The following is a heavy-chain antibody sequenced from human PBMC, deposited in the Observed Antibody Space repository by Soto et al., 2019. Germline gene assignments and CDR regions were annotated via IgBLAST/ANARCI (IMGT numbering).Heavy chain of an antibody. J-gene: IGHJ5*02. Sequence: QVQLVQSGAEVKTPGASVKVSCRASGYSFRTHGISWVRQAPGQGLEWMGWISTYDDKTNFPQKFQGRITMTTDTSTSTAYMQLRSLRSEATAVYFCGRDLGYCNSSGCFRNWFDPWGQGTLVTVSS. V-gene: IGHV1-18*01. CDR3: GRDLGYCNSSGCFRNWFDP. CDR1: GYSFRTHG. D-gene: IGHD2-2*01. CDR2: ISTYDDKT.